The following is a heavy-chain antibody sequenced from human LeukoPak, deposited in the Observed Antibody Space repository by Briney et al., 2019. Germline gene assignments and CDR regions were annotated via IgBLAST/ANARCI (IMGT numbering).Heavy chain of an antibody. J-gene: IGHJ4*02. CDR2: IYHSGST. CDR1: GGSISSGNYY. D-gene: IGHD6-13*01. V-gene: IGHV4-30-2*01. CDR3: ARDAAKAQLAYFDY. Sequence: PSQTLSLTCTVSGGSISSGNYYWSWIRQPPGKGLEWIGYIYHSGSTYYNPSLKSRVTISVDRSKNQFSLKLSSVTAADTAVYYCARDAAKAQLAYFDYWGQGTLVTVSS.